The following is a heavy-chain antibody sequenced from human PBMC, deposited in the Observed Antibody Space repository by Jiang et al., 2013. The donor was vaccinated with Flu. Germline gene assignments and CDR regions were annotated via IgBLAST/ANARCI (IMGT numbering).Heavy chain of an antibody. J-gene: IGHJ4*02. CDR1: Y. CDR3: ARYTYNWNPMYYFDY. Sequence: YCSWIRQPPGKGLEWIGYIYYSGSTYYNPSLKSRVTISVDTSKNQFSLKLSSVTAADTAVYYCARYTYNWNPMYYFDYWGQGTLVTVSS. D-gene: IGHD1-20*01. V-gene: IGHV4-30-4*01. CDR2: IYYSGST.